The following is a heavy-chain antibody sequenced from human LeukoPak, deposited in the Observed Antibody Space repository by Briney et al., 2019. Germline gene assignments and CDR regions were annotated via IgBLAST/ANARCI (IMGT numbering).Heavy chain of an antibody. J-gene: IGHJ6*02. D-gene: IGHD3-9*01. CDR3: ARDLRYYDILTGPDYGMDV. CDR1: GYTFTGYY. CDR2: INPNSGGT. Sequence: ASVKVSCKASGYTFTGYYMHWVRQAPGQGLEWMGWINPNSGGTNYAQKFQGRVTITRDTSISTAYMELSRLRSDDTAVYYCARDLRYYDILTGPDYGMDVWGQGTTVTVSS. V-gene: IGHV1-2*02.